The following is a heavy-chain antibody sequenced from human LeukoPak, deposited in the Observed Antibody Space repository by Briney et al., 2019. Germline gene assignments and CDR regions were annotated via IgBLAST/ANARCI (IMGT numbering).Heavy chain of an antibody. CDR3: ARGDGYNFFDY. J-gene: IGHJ4*02. D-gene: IGHD5-24*01. Sequence: GGSLRLSCAVSGYSVTNNYMSWVRQAPGKGLEWVSVFYVGGATYYADSVKGRFTISRDNSENTLYLQMKSLRAEDTAVYYCARGDGYNFFDYWGQGTLVTVSS. V-gene: IGHV3-53*01. CDR2: FYVGGAT. CDR1: GYSVTNNY.